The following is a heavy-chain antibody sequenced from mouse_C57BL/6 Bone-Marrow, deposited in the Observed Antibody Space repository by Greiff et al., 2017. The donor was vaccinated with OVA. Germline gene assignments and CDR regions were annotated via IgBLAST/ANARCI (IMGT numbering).Heavy chain of an antibody. D-gene: IGHD2-10*01. CDR2: INPNNGGT. CDR1: GYTFTDYY. Sequence: EVQLQQSGPELVKPGASVKISCKASGYTFTDYYMNWVKQSHGKSLEWIGDINPNNGGTSYNQKFKGKATLTVDKSSSTAYMELRSLTSEDSAVYYCARWDLLLAYWGQGTLVTVSA. V-gene: IGHV1-26*01. J-gene: IGHJ3*01. CDR3: ARWDLLLAY.